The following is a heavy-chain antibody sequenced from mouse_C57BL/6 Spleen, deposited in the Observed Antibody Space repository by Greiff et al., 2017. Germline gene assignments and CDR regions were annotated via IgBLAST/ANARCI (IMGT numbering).Heavy chain of an antibody. CDR2: ISSGSSTI. CDR1: GFTFSDYG. CDR3: AREDTMIMSLAY. V-gene: IGHV5-17*01. J-gene: IGHJ3*01. Sequence: DVHLVESGGGLVKPGGSLKLSCAASGFTFSDYGMHWVRQAPEKGLEWVAYISSGSSTIYYADTVKGRFTPSRDNAKNTLVLQMTSLRSEDTAMYYCAREDTMIMSLAYWGQGTLVTVSA. D-gene: IGHD2-4*01.